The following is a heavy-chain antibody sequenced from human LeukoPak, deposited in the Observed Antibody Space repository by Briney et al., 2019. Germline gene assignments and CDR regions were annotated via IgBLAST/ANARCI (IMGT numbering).Heavy chain of an antibody. J-gene: IGHJ4*02. CDR3: AMGRGLFDF. Sequence: PSETLSLTCAVSGDSICSSNWWSWVRQPPGKGLEWIGEIYRSGSTNYNPSLKSRVTISVDKSKNQFSLKLSSVTAADTALYYCAMGRGLFDFWGQGTLVTVSS. V-gene: IGHV4-4*02. D-gene: IGHD1-26*01. CDR1: GDSICSSNW. CDR2: IYRSGST.